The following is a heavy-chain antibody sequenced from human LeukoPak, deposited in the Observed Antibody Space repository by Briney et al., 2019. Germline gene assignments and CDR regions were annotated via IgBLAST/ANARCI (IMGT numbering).Heavy chain of an antibody. CDR1: GYTFTGYY. Sequence: ASVKVSCKASGYTFTGYYMLWVRQAPGQGLEWMGWINPNSGGTNYPQKFQGRVTMTRDTSNSTAYMELSRLRSDETAVYYCARVSRGCRSTSCYTGMDYWGQGTLVTVSS. J-gene: IGHJ4*02. D-gene: IGHD2-2*02. CDR3: ARVSRGCRSTSCYTGMDY. CDR2: INPNSGGT. V-gene: IGHV1-2*02.